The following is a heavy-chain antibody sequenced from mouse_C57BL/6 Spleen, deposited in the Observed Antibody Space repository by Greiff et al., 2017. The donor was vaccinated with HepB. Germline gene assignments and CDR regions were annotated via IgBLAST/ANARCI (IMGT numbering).Heavy chain of an antibody. D-gene: IGHD2-4*01. CDR1: GFSLTSYG. CDR3: ARRFYYDYDRGYAMDY. CDR2: IWSGGST. V-gene: IGHV2-2*01. Sequence: VQLQQSGPGLVQPSQSLSITCTVSGFSLTSYGVHWVRQSPGKGLEWLGVIWSGGSTDYNAAFISRLSISKDNSKSQVFFKMNSLQADDTAIYYCARRFYYDYDRGYAMDYWGQGTSVTVSS. J-gene: IGHJ4*01.